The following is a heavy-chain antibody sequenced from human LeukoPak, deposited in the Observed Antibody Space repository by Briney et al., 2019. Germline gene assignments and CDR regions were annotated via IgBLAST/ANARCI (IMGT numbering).Heavy chain of an antibody. V-gene: IGHV1-2*02. CDR3: ARGGLRYDAFDI. CDR1: GYTFIDYY. J-gene: IGHJ3*02. D-gene: IGHD4-17*01. CDR2: IDPNSSDI. Sequence: ASVKVSCKASGYTFIDYYIHWVRQAPGPGHELMGRIDPNSSDIKNAQKFQGRVTMTRVTYISTVYMDLTRLRSDDTAFYYCARGGLRYDAFDIWGQGTMVTVSS.